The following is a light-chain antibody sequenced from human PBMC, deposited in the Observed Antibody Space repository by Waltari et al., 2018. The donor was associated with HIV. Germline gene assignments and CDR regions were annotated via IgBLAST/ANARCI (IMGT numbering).Light chain of an antibody. CDR3: ATWDSSLSAGV. CDR1: SSNIGNNL. V-gene: IGLV1-51*02. Sequence: QSVLTQPPPGQKATISCSGSSSNIGNNLVSWYQQLPGTAPKLLIFENNKRPSGIPDRFSGSKSGTSATLGITGLQTGDEAEYYCATWDSSLSAGVFGGGTKLTVL. J-gene: IGLJ2*01. CDR2: ENN.